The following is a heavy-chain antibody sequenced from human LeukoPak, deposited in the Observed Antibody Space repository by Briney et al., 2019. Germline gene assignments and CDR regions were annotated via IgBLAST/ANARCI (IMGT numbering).Heavy chain of an antibody. CDR2: ISSSSSYI. CDR3: AKRDIYYDSSGYYYPVGFDY. CDR1: GFTFSSYS. J-gene: IGHJ4*02. V-gene: IGHV3-21*04. D-gene: IGHD3-22*01. Sequence: GGSLRLSCAASGFTFSSYSMNWVRQAPGKGLEWVSSISSSSSYIYYADSVKGRFTISRDNSKNTLYLQMNSLRAEDTAVYYCAKRDIYYDSSGYYYPVGFDYWGQGTLVTVSS.